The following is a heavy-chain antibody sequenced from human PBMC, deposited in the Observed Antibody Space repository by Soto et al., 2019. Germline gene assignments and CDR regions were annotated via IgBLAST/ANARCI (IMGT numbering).Heavy chain of an antibody. V-gene: IGHV3-48*02. Sequence: GALRLSCVASGFSFSNYNMNWVRQAPGKGLEWVSYITDSSDTVHYADSVRGRFTISRDNAESSLYLQMNSLRDEDTAVYFCARDFGHGYYLDYWGRGTLVTVSS. D-gene: IGHD3-3*01. J-gene: IGHJ4*02. CDR3: ARDFGHGYYLDY. CDR1: GFSFSNYN. CDR2: ITDSSDTV.